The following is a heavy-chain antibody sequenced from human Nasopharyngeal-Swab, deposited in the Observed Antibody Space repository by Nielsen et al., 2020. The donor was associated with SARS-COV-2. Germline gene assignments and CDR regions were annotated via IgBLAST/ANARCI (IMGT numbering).Heavy chain of an antibody. V-gene: IGHV3-23*01. J-gene: IGHJ5*02. CDR3: AKDSGAGFCDDGSCFPTNH. CDR2: MSGRGENT. Sequence: GGSLRLSCAASGFTFTSYAMNWVRHAPGKGLEWVSGMSGRGENTYYAESVKGRFTISRDSSKNTLYLQMNGLRTEDTAVYYCAKDSGAGFCDDGSCFPTNHWGQGTLVTVPS. D-gene: IGHD2-15*01. CDR1: GFTFTSYA.